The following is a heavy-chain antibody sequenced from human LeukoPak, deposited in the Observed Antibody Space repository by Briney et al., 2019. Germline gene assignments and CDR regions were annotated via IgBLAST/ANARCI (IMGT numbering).Heavy chain of an antibody. Sequence: PGGSLRLSCAASGFTSSSYGMHWVRQAPGKGLEWVAFIRYDGSNKYYADSVKGRFTISRDNSKNTLYLQMNSLRAEDTAVYYCAKDGRFGDYYYYYMDVWGKGTTVTVSS. CDR3: AKDGRFGDYYYYYMDV. CDR2: IRYDGSNK. J-gene: IGHJ6*03. CDR1: GFTSSSYG. V-gene: IGHV3-30*02. D-gene: IGHD3-10*01.